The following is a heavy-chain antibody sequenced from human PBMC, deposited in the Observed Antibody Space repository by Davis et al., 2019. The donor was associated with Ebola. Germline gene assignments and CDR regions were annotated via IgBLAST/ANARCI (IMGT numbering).Heavy chain of an antibody. J-gene: IGHJ4*02. Sequence: PGGSLRLSCAASGFTFSSYAMSWVRQAPGKGLEWVSAISGSGGSTYYADSVKGRFTISRDNSKNTLYLQMNSLRAEDTAVYYCAKSPPIMITFGGVIVPVDYWGQGTLVTVSS. CDR3: AKSPPIMITFGGVIVPVDY. CDR2: ISGSGGST. CDR1: GFTFSSYA. D-gene: IGHD3-16*02. V-gene: IGHV3-23*01.